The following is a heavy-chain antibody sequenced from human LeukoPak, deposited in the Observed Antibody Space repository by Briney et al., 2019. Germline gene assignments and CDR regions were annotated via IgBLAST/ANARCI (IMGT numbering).Heavy chain of an antibody. CDR2: IYYSGST. J-gene: IGHJ4*02. Sequence: KPSETLSLTCTVSGGSISSSSYYWGWIRQPPGKGLEWIGSIYYSGSTYYNPSLKSRDTISVDTSKNQFSLKLSSVTAADTAVYYCARTKYSSRPFDYWGQGTLVTVSS. D-gene: IGHD6-13*01. CDR3: ARTKYSSRPFDY. CDR1: GGSISSSSYY. V-gene: IGHV4-39*01.